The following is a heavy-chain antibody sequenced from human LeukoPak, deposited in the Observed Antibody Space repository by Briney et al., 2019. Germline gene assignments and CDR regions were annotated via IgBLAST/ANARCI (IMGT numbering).Heavy chain of an antibody. CDR1: GGSISNYF. Sequence: SETLSLTCTVSGGSISNYFWTWIRQPPGKGLEWIGYIYYSVNTNYHPSLKSRVTISVDTSKNQFSLRLSSVTAADTAVYYCARDTRISGTYGMDVWGQGTTVTVSS. D-gene: IGHD3-10*01. V-gene: IGHV4-59*01. CDR2: IYYSVNT. J-gene: IGHJ6*02. CDR3: ARDTRISGTYGMDV.